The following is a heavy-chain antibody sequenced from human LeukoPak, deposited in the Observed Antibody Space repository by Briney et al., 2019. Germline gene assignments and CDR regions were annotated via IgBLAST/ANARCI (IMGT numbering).Heavy chain of an antibody. CDR1: GYSFTNYW. Sequence: GESLKISCKASGYSFTNYWIGWVRQMPGKGLEWMGIIFPGDSDTRYSPSFQGQVTISADKSISTAHLQWSSLKVSDTAIYYCARRDTGVATFDYWGQGTLVTVSS. CDR3: ARRDTGVATFDY. CDR2: IFPGDSDT. D-gene: IGHD5-18*01. V-gene: IGHV5-51*01. J-gene: IGHJ4*02.